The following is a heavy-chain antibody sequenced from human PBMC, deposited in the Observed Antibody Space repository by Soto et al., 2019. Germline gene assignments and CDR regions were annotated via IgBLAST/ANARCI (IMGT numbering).Heavy chain of an antibody. Sequence: ALRLSCAASGFTFSSYGMHWVRQAPGKGLERVAVIWYDGSNKYYADSVKGRFTISRDNSKNTLYLQMNSLRAEDTAVYYCAKTYRAGRYYYYMDVWGKGTTVTVSS. CDR3: AKTYRAGRYYYYMDV. J-gene: IGHJ6*03. D-gene: IGHD4-4*01. CDR1: GFTFSSYG. V-gene: IGHV3-33*06. CDR2: IWYDGSNK.